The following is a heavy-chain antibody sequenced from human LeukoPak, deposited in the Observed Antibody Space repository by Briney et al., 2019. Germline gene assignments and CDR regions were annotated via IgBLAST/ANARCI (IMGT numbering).Heavy chain of an antibody. CDR3: ARVLVKMATIVGFDY. J-gene: IGHJ4*02. Sequence: SETLSLTCTVSGGSISSYYWSWIRQPPGKGLEWIGYIYYSGSTNYNPSLKSRVTISVDTSKNQFSLKLSSVTAADTAVYYCARVLVKMATIVGFDYWGQGTLVTVSS. V-gene: IGHV4-59*01. CDR2: IYYSGST. D-gene: IGHD5-24*01. CDR1: GGSISSYY.